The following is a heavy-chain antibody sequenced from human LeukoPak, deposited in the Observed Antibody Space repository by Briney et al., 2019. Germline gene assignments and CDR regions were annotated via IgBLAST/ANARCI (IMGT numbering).Heavy chain of an antibody. D-gene: IGHD1-26*01. J-gene: IGHJ5*02. CDR3: AREIRDSGSYYDWFDP. Sequence: GASVKVSCKASGYTFTGYYMHWVRQAPGQGLEWMGWINPNSGGTNYAQKFQGRVTMTRDTSISTAYMELSRLRSDDTAVYYCAREIRDSGSYYDWFDPWGQGTLVTVSS. CDR2: INPNSGGT. V-gene: IGHV1-2*02. CDR1: GYTFTGYY.